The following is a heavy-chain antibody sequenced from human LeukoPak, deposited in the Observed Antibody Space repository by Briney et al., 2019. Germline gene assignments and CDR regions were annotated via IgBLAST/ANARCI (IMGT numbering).Heavy chain of an antibody. D-gene: IGHD4-4*01. CDR2: ISYDGSNK. Sequence: GGSLRLSCAASGFTFSSYAMHWVRQAPGKGLEWVAVISYDGSNKYYADSVKGRFTISRDNSKNTLYLQMNSLRAEDTAVYYCAKFYSNSAYYYYGMDVWGQGTTVTVSS. V-gene: IGHV3-30-3*01. CDR3: AKFYSNSAYYYYGMDV. CDR1: GFTFSSYA. J-gene: IGHJ6*02.